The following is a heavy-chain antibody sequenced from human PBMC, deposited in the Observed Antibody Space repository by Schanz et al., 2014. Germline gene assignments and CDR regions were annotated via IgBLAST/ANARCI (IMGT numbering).Heavy chain of an antibody. CDR2: ISPYNGNT. D-gene: IGHD6-13*01. V-gene: IGHV1-18*01. CDR3: ASSGAGYSSSWDFDY. J-gene: IGHJ4*02. Sequence: QVQLVQSGAEVKKPGASVKVSCKTSGYTFSSYGITWVRQAPGQGLEWMGWISPYNGNTNYAPKVQGRVTVTRDTSRSTVYMELSSLRSEDTAVYYCASSGAGYSSSWDFDYWGQGTLVTVSS. CDR1: GYTFSSYG.